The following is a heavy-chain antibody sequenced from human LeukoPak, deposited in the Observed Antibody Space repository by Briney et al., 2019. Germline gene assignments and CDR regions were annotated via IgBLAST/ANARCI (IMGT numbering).Heavy chain of an antibody. Sequence: ASVTVSCKASGYTFTSYGISWVRQAPGQGLEWMGWISAYNGNTNYAQKLQGRVTMTTDTSTSTAYMELRSLRSDDTAVYYCARGRRVATITYYYYYYMDVWGKGTTVTVSS. CDR2: ISAYNGNT. D-gene: IGHD5-24*01. CDR1: GYTFTSYG. J-gene: IGHJ6*03. CDR3: ARGRRVATITYYYYYYMDV. V-gene: IGHV1-18*01.